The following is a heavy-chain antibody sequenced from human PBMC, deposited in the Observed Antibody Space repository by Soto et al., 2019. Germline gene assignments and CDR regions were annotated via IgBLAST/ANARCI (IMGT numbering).Heavy chain of an antibody. CDR1: GYTFTNYY. CDR3: ARGRHYYESSGYDYFDY. J-gene: IGHJ4*02. D-gene: IGHD3-22*01. Sequence: QVQLVQSGAEVKKPGASVKVSCKASGYTFTNYYMHWVRQAPGQGLEWMGIINPSGVSTTYAQKFKGRVTMTRDTSATTVSMELSSLRSEDTAVYYCARGRHYYESSGYDYFDYWGQGTLVTVSS. V-gene: IGHV1-46*01. CDR2: INPSGVST.